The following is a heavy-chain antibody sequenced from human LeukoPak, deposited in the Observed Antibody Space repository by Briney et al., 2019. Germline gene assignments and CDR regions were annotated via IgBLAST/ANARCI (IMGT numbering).Heavy chain of an antibody. CDR3: VYQVQGVVK. V-gene: IGHV3-64*05. CDR2: ISGDGAST. Sequence: GGSLRLSCSASGFTFSSYVMHWVRQAPGKGLEYVSGISGDGASTYYADLVKGRFTISRDNSKNTLYVQMTSLRAEDTAVYYCVYQVQGVVKWGQGTLVTVSS. D-gene: IGHD3-3*01. CDR1: GFTFSSYV. J-gene: IGHJ4*02.